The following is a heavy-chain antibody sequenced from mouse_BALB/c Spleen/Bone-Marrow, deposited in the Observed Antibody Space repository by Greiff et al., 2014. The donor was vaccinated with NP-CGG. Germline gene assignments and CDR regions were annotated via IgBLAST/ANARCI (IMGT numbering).Heavy chain of an antibody. V-gene: IGHV1-20*02. CDR3: ARGGLLRAMDY. D-gene: IGHD2-3*01. J-gene: IGHJ4*01. CDR1: GYSFTGYF. CDR2: INPYNGDT. Sequence: EVKLMESGPELVKPGASVKISCKASGYSFTGYFMYWVMQSHGKSLEWIGRINPYNGDTFYNQKFKGKATLTVDKSSSTAHMELRSLASEDSAVYYCARGGLLRAMDYWGQGTSVTVSS.